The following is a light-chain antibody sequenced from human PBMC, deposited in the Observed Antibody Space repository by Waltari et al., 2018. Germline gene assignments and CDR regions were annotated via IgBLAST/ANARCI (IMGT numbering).Light chain of an antibody. CDR1: QTVTSY. J-gene: IGKJ4*01. Sequence: EIVLTQSPATLSLSPGERATLSCRASQTVTSYLAWYQQKSGQAPRLLIYAASNRAAGIPARFSGKGSGTNVTLTISGLETEDFAVYYCQQRSNWPLTFGGGTRLEIK. CDR3: QQRSNWPLT. V-gene: IGKV3-11*01. CDR2: AAS.